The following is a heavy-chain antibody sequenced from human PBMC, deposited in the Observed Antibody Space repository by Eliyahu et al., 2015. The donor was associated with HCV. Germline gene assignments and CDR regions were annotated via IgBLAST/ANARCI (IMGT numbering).Heavy chain of an antibody. D-gene: IGHD5-24*01. J-gene: IGHJ4*02. V-gene: IGHV3-9*01. CDR1: GFTXDDYA. CDR2: ISWNSGSI. CDR3: AKDTDGYIND. Sequence: EVQLVESGGGLVQPGRSXRLXCAASGFTXDDYAMHWVRQAPGKGLEWVSGISWNSGSIGYADSVKGRFTISRDNAKNSLYLQMNSLRAEDTALYYCAKDTDGYINDWGQGTLVTVSS.